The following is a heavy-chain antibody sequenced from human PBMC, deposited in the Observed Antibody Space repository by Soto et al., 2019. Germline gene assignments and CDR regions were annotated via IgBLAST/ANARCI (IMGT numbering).Heavy chain of an antibody. J-gene: IGHJ4*02. Sequence: QVQLVQSGAEVKKPGASVKVSCKASGYTFTSYAIHWVRQAPGQRLEWMGWINAGNGNTKYSQKFQGRVTITRDTSASTAYMDLSSLRSEDTAVYYCVRGDYYDIHDYWGQGTLVTVSS. CDR3: VRGDYYDIHDY. CDR2: INAGNGNT. D-gene: IGHD3-22*01. V-gene: IGHV1-3*01. CDR1: GYTFTSYA.